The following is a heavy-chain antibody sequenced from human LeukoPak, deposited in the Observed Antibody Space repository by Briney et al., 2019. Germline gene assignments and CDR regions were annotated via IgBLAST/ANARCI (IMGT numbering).Heavy chain of an antibody. D-gene: IGHD3-22*01. V-gene: IGHV4-59*01. CDR1: GGSISSYY. CDR3: AATYYYDSSGYKGWFDP. CDR2: IYYSGST. J-gene: IGHJ5*02. Sequence: SETLSLTCTVSGGSISSYYWSWIRQPPGKGLAWIGYIYYSGSTNYNPSLKSRVTISVDTSKNQFSLKLSSVTAADTAVYYCAATYYYDSSGYKGWFDPWGQGTLVTVSS.